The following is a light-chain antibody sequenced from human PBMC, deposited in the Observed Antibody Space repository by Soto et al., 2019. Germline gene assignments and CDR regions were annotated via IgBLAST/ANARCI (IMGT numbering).Light chain of an antibody. J-gene: IGKJ1*01. CDR3: VQFSHFPRT. CDR1: QSLVYSDGNTY. Sequence: DIVLTQTPLSSPVTLGQPASISCRSSQSLVYSDGNTYLSWLQQRPGQPPRLLIYQVSNRFSGVPDRFSGSGAGTDFTLKISRVEAGDVGVYYCVQFSHFPRTFGQGTKVEIK. CDR2: QVS. V-gene: IGKV2-24*01.